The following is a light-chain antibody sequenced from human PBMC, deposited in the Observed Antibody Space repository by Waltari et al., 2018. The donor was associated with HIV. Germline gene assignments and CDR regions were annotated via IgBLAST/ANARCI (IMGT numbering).Light chain of an antibody. Sequence: SSELTQEPAVSVALGQTVRITCQGDSLRSYYASWYQQKPGQAPLRLIYGENRRPSGIPDRFSGSTSGNTASLTITGAQAEDEADYYCNSRGSSGNHVFGIGAKVTVL. CDR2: GEN. V-gene: IGLV3-19*01. CDR1: SLRSYY. CDR3: NSRGSSGNHV. J-gene: IGLJ1*01.